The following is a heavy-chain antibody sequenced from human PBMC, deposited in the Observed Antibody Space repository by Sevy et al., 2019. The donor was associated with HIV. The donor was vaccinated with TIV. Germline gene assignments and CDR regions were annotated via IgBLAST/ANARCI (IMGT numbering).Heavy chain of an antibody. CDR1: GGTFSSYA. CDR3: ARDLVVGATTAKDAFDI. CDR2: IIPIFGTA. V-gene: IGHV1-69*13. Sequence: ASVKVSCKASGGTFSSYAISWVRQAPGQGLEWMGGIIPIFGTANYAQKFQGRVTITADESTSTAYMELCSLRSEDTAVYYCARDLVVGATTAKDAFDIWGQGTMVTVSS. D-gene: IGHD1-26*01. J-gene: IGHJ3*02.